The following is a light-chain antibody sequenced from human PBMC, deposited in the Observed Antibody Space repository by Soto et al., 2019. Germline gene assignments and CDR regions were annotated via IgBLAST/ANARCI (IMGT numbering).Light chain of an antibody. J-gene: IGKJ5*01. V-gene: IGKV3-11*01. CDR2: DAS. Sequence: EIVLTQSPATLSLSPGERATLSCRASQSVSSYLAWYQQKPGQAPRLLIYDASNRSTGIPARFSGSGSGTDFTLSISSLEPEDCAVYYCQQRSNWITFGQGTRLEIK. CDR1: QSVSSY. CDR3: QQRSNWIT.